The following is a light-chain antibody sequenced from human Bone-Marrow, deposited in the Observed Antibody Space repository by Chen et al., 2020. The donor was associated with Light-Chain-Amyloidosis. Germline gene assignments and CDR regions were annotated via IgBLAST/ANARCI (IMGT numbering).Light chain of an antibody. CDR2: WAS. Sequence: DIAMPPAPDSCAVSLGERATINCKSSQSIQYNSDNKNYLAWYQQKPGQPPKLLIYWASTRESGVPDRFRGSGSETDFTLTISSLQAEDVAVYYCQQYYSTPLTFGQGTRVEIK. CDR1: QSIQYNSDNKNY. CDR3: QQYYSTPLT. J-gene: IGKJ1*01. V-gene: IGKV4-1*01.